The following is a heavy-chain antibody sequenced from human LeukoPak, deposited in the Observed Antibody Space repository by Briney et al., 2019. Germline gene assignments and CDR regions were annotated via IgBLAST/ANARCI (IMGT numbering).Heavy chain of an antibody. CDR1: GGSISSYY. Sequence: PSETLSLTCTVSGGSISSYYWTWIRQPPGKGLEWIGNIYYSGSTKYNPSLKRRVTISVDTSKNQFSLKLRSMTAADTAVYYYAKLKKGLATSFDYSGQGTLVTVSS. J-gene: IGHJ4*02. CDR2: IYYSGST. V-gene: IGHV4-59*01. CDR3: AKLKKGLATSFDY. D-gene: IGHD1-26*01.